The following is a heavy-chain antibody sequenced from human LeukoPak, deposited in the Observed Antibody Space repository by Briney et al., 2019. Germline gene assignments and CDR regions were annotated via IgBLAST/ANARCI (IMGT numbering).Heavy chain of an antibody. CDR3: VRQGGWGGAASLIEF. Sequence: PSETLSLTCTVSGVSITTSTHYWACIRQPPGKGLEWIVSMFYRGSTYYNASLRSRVTLSVDTSMNQFSLKLSSVTASETATFYCVRQGGWGGAASLIEFWGQGILVTVSS. V-gene: IGHV4-39*01. J-gene: IGHJ4*02. CDR2: MFYRGST. D-gene: IGHD2-15*01. CDR1: GVSITTSTHY.